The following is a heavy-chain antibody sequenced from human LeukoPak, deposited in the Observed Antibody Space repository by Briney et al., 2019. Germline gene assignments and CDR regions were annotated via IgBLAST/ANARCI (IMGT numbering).Heavy chain of an antibody. J-gene: IGHJ4*02. CDR1: GYSFTSYW. CDR2: IYPGDSDT. D-gene: IGHD2-2*01. V-gene: IGHV5-51*01. Sequence: GESLKIFCKGSGYSFTSYWIGWGRPMPGKGLEWMGIIYPGDSDTRYSPSFQGQVTISADKSISTAYLQWSSLKASDTAMYYCARLRLGVPAAMDYWGQGTLVTVSS. CDR3: ARLRLGVPAAMDY.